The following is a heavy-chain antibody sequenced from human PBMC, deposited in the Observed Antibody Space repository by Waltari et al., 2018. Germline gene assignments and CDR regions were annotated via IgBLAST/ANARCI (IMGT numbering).Heavy chain of an antibody. CDR1: GFTFGGYW. CDR3: ASEPLSSGWYGY. D-gene: IGHD6-19*01. CDR2: IKQDGSEK. V-gene: IGHV3-7*01. Sequence: EVQLVESGGDLVQPGGSLRLSCAASGFTFGGYWMSWVRQAPGKGLEWVANIKQDGSEKYYVDSVKGRFTISRDNAKNSLYLQMNSLRAEDTAVYYCASEPLSSGWYGYWGQGTLVTVSS. J-gene: IGHJ4*02.